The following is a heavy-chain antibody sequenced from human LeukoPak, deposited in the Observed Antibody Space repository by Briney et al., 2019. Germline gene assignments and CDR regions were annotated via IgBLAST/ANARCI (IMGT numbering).Heavy chain of an antibody. J-gene: IGHJ4*02. CDR3: AHGAMYQLDY. Sequence: GSLRLSCAASGFSFSSHGMSWVRQAPGKGLEWVSGIIGGAGSTYYADSVKGRFTISGDNSKNTLFLQMNSLRAEDTAVYYCAHGAMYQLDYWGQGTLVTVSS. CDR1: GFSFSSHG. V-gene: IGHV3-23*01. CDR2: IIGGAGST. D-gene: IGHD2-2*01.